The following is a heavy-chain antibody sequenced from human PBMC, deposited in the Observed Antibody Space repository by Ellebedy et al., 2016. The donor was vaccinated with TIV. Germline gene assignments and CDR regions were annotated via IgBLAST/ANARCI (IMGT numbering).Heavy chain of an antibody. CDR1: GFTLTNYG. CDR3: ARDRPHWAFDI. J-gene: IGHJ3*02. CDR2: ISSGGEVI. V-gene: IGHV3-48*02. Sequence: GGSLRLXXAASGFTLTNYGMRWVRQTPKKGLEWISHISSGGEVIYYADSVKGRFTISRDNAKNSLYLQMNSLRDEDTAVYYCARDRPHWAFDIWGQGSMVTVSS.